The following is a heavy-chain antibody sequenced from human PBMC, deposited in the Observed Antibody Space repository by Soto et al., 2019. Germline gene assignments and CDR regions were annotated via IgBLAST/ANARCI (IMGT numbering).Heavy chain of an antibody. V-gene: IGHV4-34*01. CDR2: ISPSGTT. J-gene: IGHJ4*02. D-gene: IGHD6-6*01. CDR3: ARAPKVSGSAQTRPDF. Sequence: SETLSLTCSLYSGSLSGYYWSWIRQPPGKGLEWIGEISPSGTTNYSPSLKSLVSISVDPSKNQFSLNLTSLTAADTAVYYCARAPKVSGSAQTRPDFWGQGSLVTVSS. CDR1: SGSLSGYY.